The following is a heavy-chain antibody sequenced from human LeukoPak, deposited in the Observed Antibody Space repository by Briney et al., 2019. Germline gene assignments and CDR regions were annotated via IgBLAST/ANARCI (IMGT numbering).Heavy chain of an antibody. D-gene: IGHD4-11*01. CDR3: ARVLPTVTAINWFDP. CDR1: GGSVNNSPYY. V-gene: IGHV4-39*01. Sequence: SETLSLTCSVSGGSVNNSPYYRGWIRQTPGKGLEWIGNIIYSGRSSYNPSLQSRVTISLDTSKNQFSLKLSSVTAADTAVYYCARVLPTVTAINWFDPWGQGTLVTVSS. J-gene: IGHJ5*02. CDR2: IIYSGRS.